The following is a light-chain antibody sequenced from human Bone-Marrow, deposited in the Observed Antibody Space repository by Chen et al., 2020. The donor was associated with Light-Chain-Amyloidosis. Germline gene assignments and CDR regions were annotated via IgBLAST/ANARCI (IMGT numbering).Light chain of an antibody. V-gene: IGLV3-25*03. CDR2: RDT. CDR1: DLPTKY. J-gene: IGLJ2*01. CDR3: QSADSSGTYGVI. Sequence: SYELTQPPSVSVSPGQTARITCSGDDLPTKYAYWYQQKPGQAPVLVIHRDTERPSGISERFSGFRSGTTATLTISGVQAEDEADYHCQSADSSGTYGVIFGGGTKLTGL.